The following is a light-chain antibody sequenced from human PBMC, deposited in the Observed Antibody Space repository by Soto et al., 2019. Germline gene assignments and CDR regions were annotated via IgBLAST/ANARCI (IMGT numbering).Light chain of an antibody. CDR1: SSNIGAGYD. CDR2: GNS. J-gene: IGLJ3*02. V-gene: IGLV1-40*01. CDR3: QSYDSSLSGVV. Sequence: QSVLTQPPSVSGAPGQRVTISCTGGSSNIGAGYDVHWYQQLPGAAPKLLIFGNSNRRPGVPDRFSGSKSGTSASLAIPGLLAEDEADYYCQSYDSSLSGVVFGGGTKLTVL.